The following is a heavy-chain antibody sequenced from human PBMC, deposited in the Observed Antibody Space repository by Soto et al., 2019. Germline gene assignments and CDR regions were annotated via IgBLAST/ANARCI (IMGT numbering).Heavy chain of an antibody. CDR2: INPKNGDT. J-gene: IGHJ6*02. D-gene: IGHD2-15*01. CDR3: SKGRWTVGHCSGGSCYDGMDV. CDR1: GYTFIGFS. Sequence: QEQLVQSGPEVKKPGASVKVSCESSGYTFIGFSLHWVRQAPGQGLEWMGWINPKNGDTYYAQKFKGRVTMTSDTSINTVYVELNSLKSDDTAVYYCSKGRWTVGHCSGGSCYDGMDVWGQGTTVTVSS. V-gene: IGHV1-2*02.